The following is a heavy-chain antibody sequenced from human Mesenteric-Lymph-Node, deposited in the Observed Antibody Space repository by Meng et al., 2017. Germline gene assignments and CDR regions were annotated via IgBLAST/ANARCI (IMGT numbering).Heavy chain of an antibody. V-gene: IGHV2-26*01. J-gene: IGHJ6*02. Sequence: SGPTLVKPTETLTLTCTVSGFSLSNARMGVSWIRQPPGKALEWLAHIFSNDEKSYSTSLKSRLTISKDTSKSQVVLTMTNMDPVDTATYYCARVQLYYDSSGYYYVDGMDVWGQGTTVTVSS. CDR3: ARVQLYYDSSGYYYVDGMDV. CDR2: IFSNDEK. CDR1: GFSLSNARMG. D-gene: IGHD3-22*01.